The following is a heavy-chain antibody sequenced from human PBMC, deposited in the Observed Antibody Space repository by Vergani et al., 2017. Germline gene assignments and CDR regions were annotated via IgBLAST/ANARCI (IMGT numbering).Heavy chain of an antibody. CDR1: GFTFSSYA. CDR2: ISYDGSNK. D-gene: IGHD2-21*01. J-gene: IGHJ6*02. CDR3: TTDPRYCGDGSCYWLRDHHYYGMDV. Sequence: QVQLVESGGGVVQPGRSLRLSCAASGFTFSSYAMHWVRQAPGKGLEWVAVISYDGSNKYYADSEKGRFTISRDDSKNTLFLQMNGLKTEDIGVYYCTTDPRYCGDGSCYWLRDHHYYGMDVWGQGTTVTVSS. V-gene: IGHV3-30-3*01.